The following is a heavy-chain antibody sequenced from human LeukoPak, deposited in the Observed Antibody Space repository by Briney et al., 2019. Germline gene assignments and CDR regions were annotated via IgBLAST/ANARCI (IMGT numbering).Heavy chain of an antibody. J-gene: IGHJ4*02. Sequence: HPGRSLTLSCAAYKFPFSHFGMHWVRQAPGKGLEWVAVIWSDGSNRYYADSVKGRFTVSRDNSHNTVYLQMNDLRPEDTGVYYCAKDAQRGFDYSNSLEKWGQGTLVTVAS. CDR3: AKDAQRGFDYSNSLEK. CDR1: KFPFSHFG. CDR2: IWSDGSNR. V-gene: IGHV3-33*06. D-gene: IGHD4-11*01.